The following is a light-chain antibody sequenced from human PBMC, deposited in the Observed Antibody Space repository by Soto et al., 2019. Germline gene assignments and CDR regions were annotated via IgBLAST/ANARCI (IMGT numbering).Light chain of an antibody. CDR1: QSINSW. J-gene: IGKJ1*01. V-gene: IGKV1-5*03. CDR2: KAS. Sequence: DIQMTQSPSTLSASVGDRVTITCRASQSINSWLAWHQQKPGKAPRLLIYKASNLESGVPSRFSGSGSGTEFTLTITSLQPDDSATYYCQQYNDNWTFGQGTKVEIK. CDR3: QQYNDNWT.